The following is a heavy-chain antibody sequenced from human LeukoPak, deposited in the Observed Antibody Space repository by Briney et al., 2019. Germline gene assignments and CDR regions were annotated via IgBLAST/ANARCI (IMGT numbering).Heavy chain of an antibody. Sequence: SETLSLTCTVSGYSISSGYYWGWIRQPPGKGLEWIGSIYHSGSTYYNPSLKSRVTISVDTSKNQFSLKLSSVTAADTAVYYCASQGGRSIAARPRCDYWGQGTLVTVSS. J-gene: IGHJ4*02. CDR1: GYSISSGYY. CDR2: IYHSGST. CDR3: ASQGGRSIAARPRCDY. D-gene: IGHD6-6*01. V-gene: IGHV4-38-2*02.